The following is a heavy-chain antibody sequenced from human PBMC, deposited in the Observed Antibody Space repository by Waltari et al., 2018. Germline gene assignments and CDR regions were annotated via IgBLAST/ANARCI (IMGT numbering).Heavy chain of an antibody. Sequence: QVQLVESGGGVVQPGRSLRLSCAASGCPFSRYGVHWVRQAPGQGVEWGAVISSHGIYKYDADSGKGGFTIARENSKNTLYLQMNSVRAEDTVLYYCAKDNRDTGYYMDVWGKGTTVTISS. CDR1: GCPFSRYG. J-gene: IGHJ6*03. D-gene: IGHD3-10*01. CDR3: AKDNRDTGYYMDV. V-gene: IGHV3-30*18. CDR2: ISSHGIYK.